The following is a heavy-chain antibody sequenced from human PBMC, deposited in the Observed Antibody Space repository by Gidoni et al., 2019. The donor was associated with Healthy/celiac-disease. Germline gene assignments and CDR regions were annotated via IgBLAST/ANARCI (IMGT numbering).Heavy chain of an antibody. V-gene: IGHV1-46*01. CDR2: INPSGGST. CDR3: ARAPLYDSSGYAVDY. CDR1: GYPLTSYS. Sequence: QVQLVQSGAEVKKPGASVKVSCKAAGYPLTSYSMHWVRQAPGQGLEWMGIINPSGGSTSYAQKFQGRVTMTRDTSTSTVYMELSSLRSEDTAVYYGARAPLYDSSGYAVDYWGQGTLVTVSS. J-gene: IGHJ4*02. D-gene: IGHD3-22*01.